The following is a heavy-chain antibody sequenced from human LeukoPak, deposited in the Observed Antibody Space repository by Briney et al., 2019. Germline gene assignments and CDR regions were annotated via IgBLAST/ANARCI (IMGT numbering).Heavy chain of an antibody. Sequence: SETLSLTCAVYGGSFSGYYWSWIRQPPGKGLEWIGEINHSGSTDYNPSLKSRVTISVDTSKNQFSLKLSSVTAADTAVYYCARAYDFWSGYYEDYWGQGTLVTVSS. J-gene: IGHJ4*02. CDR3: ARAYDFWSGYYEDY. CDR1: GGSFSGYY. CDR2: INHSGST. D-gene: IGHD3-3*01. V-gene: IGHV4-34*01.